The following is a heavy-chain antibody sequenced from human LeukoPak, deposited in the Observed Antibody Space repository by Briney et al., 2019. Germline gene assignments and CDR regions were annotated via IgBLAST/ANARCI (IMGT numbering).Heavy chain of an antibody. CDR2: INHSGST. CDR1: GGSVSRYY. Sequence: SSETLSLTYAVYGGSVSRYYWSWVRQPPGKGLEWIGEINHSGSTNYNPSLKSRVTISVDTSKNQFSLKLSSVTAADTAVYYCARLPLDTAVGPKGFLLGGQGTLVTVSS. CDR3: ARLPLDTAVGPKGFLL. D-gene: IGHD5-18*01. J-gene: IGHJ4*02. V-gene: IGHV4-34*01.